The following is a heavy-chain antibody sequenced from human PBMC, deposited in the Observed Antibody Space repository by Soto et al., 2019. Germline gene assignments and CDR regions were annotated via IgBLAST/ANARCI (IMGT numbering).Heavy chain of an antibody. D-gene: IGHD4-17*01. CDR2: IYSGGGT. J-gene: IGHJ4*02. Sequence: EVRLVQSGGGLVQPGGSLRLSCAASLFIVSDNYMSWVRQAPGKGLEWVSRIYSGGGTDYAESVKGRFTISRDNSKNTLYLHMNSLKAEDTGIYYCATRMTTAPDWGQGTVVTVSS. CDR3: ATRMTTAPD. V-gene: IGHV3-66*01. CDR1: LFIVSDNY.